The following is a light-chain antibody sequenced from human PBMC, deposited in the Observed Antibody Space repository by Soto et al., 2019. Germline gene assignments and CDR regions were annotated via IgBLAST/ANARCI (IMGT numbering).Light chain of an antibody. CDR2: NAS. Sequence: VVVTQSPGTLSLSPGERATLSCRAGQSVSSNYLAWYQQKPGQAPRLLIYNASNRATGIPARFSGSGSGTDFTLTISRLEPEDFAVYYCQQYGSSPPTFGQGARLEIK. J-gene: IGKJ5*01. CDR3: QQYGSSPPT. V-gene: IGKV3-20*01. CDR1: QSVSSNY.